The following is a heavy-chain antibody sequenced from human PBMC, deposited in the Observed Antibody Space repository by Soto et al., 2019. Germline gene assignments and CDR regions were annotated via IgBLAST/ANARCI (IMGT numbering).Heavy chain of an antibody. Sequence: QVQLVQSGAEVKKPGASVKVSCKASGYTFTSYGISWVRQAPGQGLEWMGWISAYNGNTNYAQKFQGRVTITRDTSASTAYMELSSLRSEDTAVYYCARDFDAFDIWGQGTMVTVSS. CDR3: ARDFDAFDI. V-gene: IGHV1-18*04. J-gene: IGHJ3*02. CDR2: ISAYNGNT. CDR1: GYTFTSYG.